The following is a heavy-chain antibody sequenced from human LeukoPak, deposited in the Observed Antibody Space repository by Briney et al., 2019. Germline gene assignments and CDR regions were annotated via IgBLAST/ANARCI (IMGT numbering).Heavy chain of an antibody. CDR3: ARALTVAGTDWYFDL. CDR1: RFTFSTYS. D-gene: IGHD6-19*01. V-gene: IGHV3-21*01. Sequence: GGSLRLSCAASRFTFSTYSMNWVRQAPGKGLEWVSSISSSGSYVYSTDSLKGRFTISRDNAKNSLYLQMNSLRAEDTAVYYCARALTVAGTDWYFDLWGRGTLVTVSS. CDR2: ISSSGSYV. J-gene: IGHJ2*01.